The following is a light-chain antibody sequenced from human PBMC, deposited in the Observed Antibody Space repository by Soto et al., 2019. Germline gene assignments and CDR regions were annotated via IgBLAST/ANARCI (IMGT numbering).Light chain of an antibody. V-gene: IGKV1-5*01. J-gene: IGKJ1*01. CDR2: DAS. Sequence: DIQMTQSPSTLSASVGDIVSISFRASQNIDRWLAWYQWRPGKAPKSLIYDASNLESAVPSRFSGSGSGTEFTLTISSLQPDDFGTYYCQQYENYPWTFGQGTKVDIK. CDR3: QQYENYPWT. CDR1: QNIDRW.